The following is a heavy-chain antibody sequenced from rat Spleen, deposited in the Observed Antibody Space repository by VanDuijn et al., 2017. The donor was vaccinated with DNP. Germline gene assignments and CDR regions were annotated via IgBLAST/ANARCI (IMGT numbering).Heavy chain of an antibody. J-gene: IGHJ4*01. V-gene: IGHV5-19*01. Sequence: EVQVVESGGGLVQPGRSLKLSCAASGFTFSNYGMHWIRQAPTKGLEWVASISPSGGSTYYRDSVKGRFTISRDNAKSTLYLQMDSLRSEDTATYYCTRINYGGYYYVLDVWGQGASVTVSS. CDR2: ISPSGGST. D-gene: IGHD1-11*01. CDR3: TRINYGGYYYVLDV. CDR1: GFTFSNYG.